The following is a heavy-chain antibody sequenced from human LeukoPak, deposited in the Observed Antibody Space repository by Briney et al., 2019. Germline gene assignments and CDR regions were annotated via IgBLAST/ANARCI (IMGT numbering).Heavy chain of an antibody. V-gene: IGHV3-23*01. D-gene: IGHD3-16*02. J-gene: IGHJ4*02. Sequence: GALRLSCAASGFTFSSYAMSWVRQAPGKGLEWVSAISGSGGSTYYADSVKGRFTISRDNSKNTLYLQMNSLRAEDTAVYYCAKEVTVGYDHVWGSYRYLDYWGQGTLVTVSS. CDR1: GFTFSSYA. CDR3: AKEVTVGYDHVWGSYRYLDY. CDR2: ISGSGGST.